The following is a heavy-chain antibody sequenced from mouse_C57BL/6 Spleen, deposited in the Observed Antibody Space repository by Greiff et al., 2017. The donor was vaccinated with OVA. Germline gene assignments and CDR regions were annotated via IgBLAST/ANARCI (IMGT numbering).Heavy chain of an antibody. J-gene: IGHJ4*01. V-gene: IGHV5-17*01. CDR2: ISSGSSTI. CDR1: GFTFSDYG. Sequence: EVMLVESGGGLVKPGGSLKLSCAASGFTFSDYGMHWVRQAPEKGLEWVAYISSGSSTIYYADTVKGRFTISRDNAKNTLFLQMTSLRSEDTAMYYCARDPDLYAMDYWGQGTSVTVSS. CDR3: ARDPDLYAMDY.